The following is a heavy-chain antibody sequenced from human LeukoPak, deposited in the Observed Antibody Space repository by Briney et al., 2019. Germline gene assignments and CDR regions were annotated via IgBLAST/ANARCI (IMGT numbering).Heavy chain of an antibody. CDR3: AKAGAVVVVAAKFFDY. CDR1: GFTFSSYS. CDR2: ISSSSSYI. D-gene: IGHD2-15*01. V-gene: IGHV3-21*04. Sequence: PGGSLRLSCAASGFTFSSYSMNWVRQAPGKGLEWVSSISSSSSYIYYADSVKGRFTISRDNAKNSLYLQMNSLRAEDTAVYYCAKAGAVVVVAAKFFDYWGQGTLVTVSS. J-gene: IGHJ4*02.